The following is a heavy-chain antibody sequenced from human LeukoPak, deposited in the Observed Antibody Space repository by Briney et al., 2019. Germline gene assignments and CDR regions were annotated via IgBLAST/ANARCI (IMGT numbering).Heavy chain of an antibody. Sequence: PGGSLRLSCAASGFTFGSYPMHWVRQAPGKGLEWVAIISYDGSNKYYADSVEGRFTISRDNSKNTLYLQMNSLRAEDTAVYYCARDQIIVATIPDYYYGMDVWGQGTTVTVSS. CDR3: ARDQIIVATIPDYYYGMDV. V-gene: IGHV3-30-3*01. CDR2: ISYDGSNK. J-gene: IGHJ6*02. D-gene: IGHD5-12*01. CDR1: GFTFGSYP.